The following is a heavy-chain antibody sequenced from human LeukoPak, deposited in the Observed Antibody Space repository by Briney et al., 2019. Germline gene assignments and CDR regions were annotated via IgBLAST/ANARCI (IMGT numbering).Heavy chain of an antibody. V-gene: IGHV3-21*01. CDR3: ARLYPRNYDYVWGSYRLTARFDY. Sequence: GGSLRLSCAASGFTFSSYSMNWVRQAPGKGLEWVSSISSSSSYIYYADSVKGRFTISRDNAKNSLYLQMNSLRAQDTAVYYCARLYPRNYDYVWGSYRLTARFDYWGQGTLVTVSS. CDR2: ISSSSSYI. CDR1: GFTFSSYS. J-gene: IGHJ4*02. D-gene: IGHD3-16*02.